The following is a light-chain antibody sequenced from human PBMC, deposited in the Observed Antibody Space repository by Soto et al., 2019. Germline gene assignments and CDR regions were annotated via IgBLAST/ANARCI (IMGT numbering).Light chain of an antibody. V-gene: IGKV1-39*01. J-gene: IGKJ5*01. CDR2: AAS. Sequence: DIQMTQSPSSLSASVGDRITITCRASQSINNYLNWYQQKPGRAPNLLIYAASSLRSGVPSRFSGSGSGTDFTLTISSLQPEDFATYYCQQTYSTPPITFGQGTQLDIK. CDR1: QSINNY. CDR3: QQTYSTPPIT.